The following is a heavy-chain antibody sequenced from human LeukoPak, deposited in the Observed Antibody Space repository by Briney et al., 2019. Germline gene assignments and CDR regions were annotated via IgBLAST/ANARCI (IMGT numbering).Heavy chain of an antibody. V-gene: IGHV3-9*03. Sequence: GGSLRLSCAASGFTFDNYAMHWVRQRPGKGLEWVSGISWNSGSIDYADSVKGRFIISRDNAKNFLYLQMNSLRIDDMAFYYCTRTSGWYNAFDYWGQGTLVTVSS. CDR1: GFTFDNYA. CDR2: ISWNSGSI. CDR3: TRTSGWYNAFDY. D-gene: IGHD6-19*01. J-gene: IGHJ4*02.